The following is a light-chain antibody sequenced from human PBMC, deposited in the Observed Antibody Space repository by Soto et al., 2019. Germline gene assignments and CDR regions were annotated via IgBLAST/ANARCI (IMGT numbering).Light chain of an antibody. V-gene: IGKV1-6*01. CDR1: RDVGSD. J-gene: IGKJ1*01. CDR2: AAS. CDR3: LQDYGDSWT. Sequence: HMTQSPSSLSASVGEKIIITCRASRDVGSDVSWYQQKPGQAPKLLIYAASNLYTGVPSRFSGSRSGTEFTLTISSLQPEDFASYYCLQDYGDSWTFGQGTKVDTK.